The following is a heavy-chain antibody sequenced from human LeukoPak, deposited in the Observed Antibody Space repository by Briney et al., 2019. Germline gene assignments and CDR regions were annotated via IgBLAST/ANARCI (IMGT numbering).Heavy chain of an antibody. J-gene: IGHJ5*02. D-gene: IGHD6-19*01. V-gene: IGHV4-34*01. CDR1: GGSFSGYY. CDR3: ARRTPQPRPKLVVLVAGTRGNWFDP. Sequence: PSETLSLTCAVYGGSFSGYYWSWIRQPPGKGLEWIGEINHTGSTNYNTSLKSRVTLSVDTSKNQFSLKLSSVTAADTAVYYCARRTPQPRPKLVVLVAGTRGNWFDPRGQGTLVTVSS. CDR2: INHTGST.